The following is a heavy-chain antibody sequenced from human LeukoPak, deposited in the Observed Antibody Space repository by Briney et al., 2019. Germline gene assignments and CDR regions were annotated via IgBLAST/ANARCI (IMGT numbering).Heavy chain of an antibody. Sequence: SETLSLTCTVSGGSISSYYWSWIRQPPGKGLEWIGYIYYSGSTNYNPSLKSRVTISVDTSKNQFSLKLSSVTAADTAVYYCARVGYSSSGNYYNDRGAFDYWGQGTLVTVSS. CDR2: IYYSGST. J-gene: IGHJ4*02. CDR3: ARVGYSSSGNYYNDRGAFDY. CDR1: GGSISSYY. D-gene: IGHD3-10*01. V-gene: IGHV4-59*01.